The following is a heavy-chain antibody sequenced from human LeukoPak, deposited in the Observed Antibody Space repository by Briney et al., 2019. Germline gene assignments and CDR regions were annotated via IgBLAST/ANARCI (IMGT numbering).Heavy chain of an antibody. V-gene: IGHV4-4*07. CDR1: GGSISSYY. CDR3: ARGGIAARGGYYYMDV. J-gene: IGHJ6*03. CDR2: IYTSGST. D-gene: IGHD6-6*01. Sequence: SETLSLTCTVSGGSISSYYWSWIRQPAGKGLEWIGRIYTSGSTNYNPSLKSRVTMSVDTSKNQFSLKLSSVTAADTAVYYCARGGIAARGGYYYMDVWGKGTTVTVSS.